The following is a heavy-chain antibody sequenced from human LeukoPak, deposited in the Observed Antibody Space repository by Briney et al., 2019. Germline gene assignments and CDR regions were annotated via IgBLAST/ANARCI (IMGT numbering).Heavy chain of an antibody. CDR1: GGSISSGSYY. CDR2: IYTSGST. J-gene: IGHJ4*02. CDR3: ARVAAAGTGDDY. Sequence: SQTLSLTCTVSGGSISSGSYYWSWIRQPAGKGLEWIGRIYTSGSTNYNPSLKSRVTISVDTSKNQFSLKLSSVTAADTAVYYCARVAAAGTGDDYWGQGTLVTVSS. V-gene: IGHV4-61*02. D-gene: IGHD6-13*01.